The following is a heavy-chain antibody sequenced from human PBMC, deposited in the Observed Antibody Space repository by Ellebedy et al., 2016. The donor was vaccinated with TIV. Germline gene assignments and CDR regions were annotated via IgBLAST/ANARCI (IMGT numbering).Heavy chain of an antibody. CDR2: TYNSGST. V-gene: IGHV4-59*01. CDR1: DGSISSYY. Sequence: SETLSLXXTVSDGSISSYYWSWIRQPPGKGLEWIGCTYNSGSTNFNPSLKSRVTISVDTSKNQFSLKLSSVTAADTAVYYCARAPSDYYDSSGYYAGSQNWYFDLWGRGTLVTVSS. J-gene: IGHJ2*01. CDR3: ARAPSDYYDSSGYYAGSQNWYFDL. D-gene: IGHD3-22*01.